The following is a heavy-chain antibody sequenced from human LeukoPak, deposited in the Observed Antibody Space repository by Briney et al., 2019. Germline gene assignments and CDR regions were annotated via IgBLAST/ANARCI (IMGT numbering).Heavy chain of an antibody. CDR2: ISSSSSYI. V-gene: IGHV3-21*01. Sequence: GGSLRLSCAASGFTFSSYSMNWVRQAPGKGLEWVSSISSSSSYIYYADSVKGRFTISRDNAKNSLYLQMNSLRAEDTAVYYCSRVQGHIYDILTGSPVGYFDYWGKGPLVTVSS. CDR3: SRVQGHIYDILTGSPVGYFDY. J-gene: IGHJ4*02. D-gene: IGHD3-9*01. CDR1: GFTFSSYS.